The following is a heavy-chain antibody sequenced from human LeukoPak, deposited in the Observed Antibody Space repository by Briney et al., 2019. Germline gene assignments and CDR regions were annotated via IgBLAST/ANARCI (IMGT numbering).Heavy chain of an antibody. J-gene: IGHJ5*01. CDR3: ARTEGTVAYDS. Sequence: GGSLRLSCAASGFTFSNYWMHWVRQAPGKGLVWVSRINSDGSGTTYADSVRGRFTISRDNAKNTLYLQVNSLRAEDPAVYYCARTEGTVAYDSWGQGTLVTVSS. CDR1: GFTFSNYW. V-gene: IGHV3-74*01. CDR2: INSDGSGT. D-gene: IGHD4-23*01.